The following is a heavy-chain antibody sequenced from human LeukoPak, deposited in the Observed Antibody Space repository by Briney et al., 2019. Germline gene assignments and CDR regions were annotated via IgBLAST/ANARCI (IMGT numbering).Heavy chain of an antibody. Sequence: GASVKVSCKASGYTFTGYYMHWVRQAPGQGLEWIGWINPNSGGTNYAQKFQGRVTMTRDTSISTAYMELSRLRSDDTAVYYCARAYVIVATIPGYWGQGTLVSVSS. J-gene: IGHJ4*02. V-gene: IGHV1-2*02. CDR2: INPNSGGT. CDR3: ARAYVIVATIPGY. D-gene: IGHD5-12*01. CDR1: GYTFTGYY.